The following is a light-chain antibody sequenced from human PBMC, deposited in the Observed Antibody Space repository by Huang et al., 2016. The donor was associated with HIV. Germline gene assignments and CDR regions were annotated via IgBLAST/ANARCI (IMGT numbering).Light chain of an antibody. CDR2: GAS. Sequence: EIVLTQSPGTLSLSPGERATISCRASPSVSSNYLAWYLQKPGQAPTLLIYGASSRATDIPDRFSGSGSGTDFTLTISRLEPEDFAVYYCHQYGSPPFTFGPGTKVDIK. J-gene: IGKJ3*01. CDR3: HQYGSPPFT. CDR1: PSVSSNY. V-gene: IGKV3-20*01.